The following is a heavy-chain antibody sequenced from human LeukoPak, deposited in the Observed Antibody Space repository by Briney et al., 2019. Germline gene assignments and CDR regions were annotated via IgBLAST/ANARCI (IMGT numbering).Heavy chain of an antibody. CDR1: GYTFTGYY. CDR2: INPNSGGT. D-gene: IGHD3-3*01. V-gene: IGHV1-2*02. CDR3: ARAADYDFWSGYYVTDAFDI. J-gene: IGHJ3*02. Sequence: GASVTVSCKASGYTFTGYYMHLVRQAPRQGLEWMGWINPNSGGTNYAQTFQVRVTMTRDTSISTAYMELSRLRSDDTAVYYCARAADYDFWSGYYVTDAFDIWGQGTMVTVSS.